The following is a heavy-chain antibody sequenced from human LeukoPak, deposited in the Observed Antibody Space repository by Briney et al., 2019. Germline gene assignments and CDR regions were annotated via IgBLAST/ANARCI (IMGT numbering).Heavy chain of an antibody. J-gene: IGHJ3*01. D-gene: IGHD2-15*01. CDR3: ARDVLGYCSGGTCYSDAFDV. V-gene: IGHV7-4-1*02. Sequence: ASVKVSCKTSGYTFTNYAMHWVRQAPGQGLEWMGWINTNTGNPTYAQGFTGRFVFSLDTSVTTAYLQISSLKAEDTAVYYCARDVLGYCSGGTCYSDAFDVWGQGTMVIVSS. CDR2: INTNTGNP. CDR1: GYTFTNYA.